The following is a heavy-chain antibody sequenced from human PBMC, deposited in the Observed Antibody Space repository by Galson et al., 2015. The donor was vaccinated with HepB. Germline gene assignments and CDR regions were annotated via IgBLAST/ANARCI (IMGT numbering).Heavy chain of an antibody. CDR2: ISSSSSYI. J-gene: IGHJ6*02. CDR1: GFTFSSYS. Sequence: SLRLSCAASGFTFSSYSMNWVRQAPGKGLEWVSSISSSSSYIYYADSVKGRFTISRDNAKNSLYLQMNSLRAEDTAVYYCARGLPGAARLLPNYYYYYGMDVWGQGTTVTVSS. V-gene: IGHV3-21*01. CDR3: ARGLPGAARLLPNYYYYYGMDV. D-gene: IGHD6-6*01.